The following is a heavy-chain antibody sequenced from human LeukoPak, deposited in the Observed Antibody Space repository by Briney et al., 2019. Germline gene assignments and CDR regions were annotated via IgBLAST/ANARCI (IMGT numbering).Heavy chain of an antibody. J-gene: IGHJ4*02. CDR2: IYYSGNT. D-gene: IGHD3-22*01. V-gene: IGHV4-61*01. Sequence: SETLSLTCTVSGGSVNSGSYYWSWIRQPPGKGLEWIGYIYYSGNTNYNPSLKSRVTISVDTSKNQFSLRLSSVTAADTAVYYCARGRDYYDSSGYYGLDYWGQGTLVTVSS. CDR1: GGSVNSGSYY. CDR3: ARGRDYYDSSGYYGLDY.